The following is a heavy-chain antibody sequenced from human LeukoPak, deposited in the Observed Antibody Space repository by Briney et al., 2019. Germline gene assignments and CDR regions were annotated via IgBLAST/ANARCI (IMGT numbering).Heavy chain of an antibody. V-gene: IGHV4-59*01. D-gene: IGHD5-18*01. Sequence: SETLSLTCTVSRDSISSYYWSWIRQPPGKGLEWIGYIYYSGSTNYNPSLKSRVTISLDTSKNQFSLKLRSVTAADTAVYYCARPLGYSYAYDAFDIWGQGTMVTVSS. CDR2: IYYSGST. J-gene: IGHJ3*02. CDR3: ARPLGYSYAYDAFDI. CDR1: RDSISSYY.